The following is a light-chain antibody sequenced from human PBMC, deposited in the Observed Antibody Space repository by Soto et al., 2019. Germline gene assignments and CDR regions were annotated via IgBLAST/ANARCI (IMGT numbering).Light chain of an antibody. V-gene: IGLV2-23*01. Sequence: QSVLTQPASVSGSPGQSITISCTGTSSDVGSYDLVSWYQQHPGNAPKLMIYEDSKRPSGVSNRFSGSKSGNTASLTISGLQAEDEADYYCCSYAGSGTFYVFGTGTKLTVL. CDR3: CSYAGSGTFYV. CDR1: SSDVGSYDL. J-gene: IGLJ1*01. CDR2: EDS.